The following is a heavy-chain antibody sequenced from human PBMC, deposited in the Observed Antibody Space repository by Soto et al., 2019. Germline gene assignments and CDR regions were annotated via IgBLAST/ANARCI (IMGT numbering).Heavy chain of an antibody. CDR2: IYDGGST. D-gene: IGHD6-25*01. CDR1: GGSISSGGYY. J-gene: IGHJ5*02. Sequence: QVQLQESDPGLVKPSQTLSLTCTVSGGSISSGGYYWSWLRQHPGQGLEWIGYIYDGGSTYYNPSLKSRVTISVDTSKNQFSLKVSSVTAADTAVYYCAREAAGILNWFDPWGQGTLVTVSS. V-gene: IGHV4-31*03. CDR3: AREAAGILNWFDP.